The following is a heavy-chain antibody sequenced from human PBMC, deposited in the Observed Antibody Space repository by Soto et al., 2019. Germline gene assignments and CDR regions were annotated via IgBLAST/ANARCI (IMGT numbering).Heavy chain of an antibody. D-gene: IGHD2-21*01. CDR3: ARSGVGDPDY. Sequence: VKVSSKASAGPFSSYAISWVRQAPGQGLEWMGGIISIFGTANYAQKFKGRVKITADESTRTAYMELSSLRSEDTAVYYCARSGVGDPDYLGQGTLVTVSS. J-gene: IGHJ4*02. V-gene: IGHV1-69*01. CDR1: AGPFSSYA. CDR2: IISIFGTA.